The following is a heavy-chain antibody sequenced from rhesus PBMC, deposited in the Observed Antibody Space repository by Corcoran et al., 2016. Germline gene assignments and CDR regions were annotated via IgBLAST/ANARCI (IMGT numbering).Heavy chain of an antibody. CDR3: ARRLATVTLSYFDY. CDR1: DGSLISSHW. CDR2: IYVGSGST. D-gene: IGHD5-36*02. Sequence: QVQLQESGPGLVKPSETLSLTFAVSDGSLISSHWWSWIRQSPGKGLEWSVYIYVGSGSTSYNPSLKSRVTISTDTSKNQFSLKLSSVTAADTAVYYCARRLATVTLSYFDYWGQGVLVTVSS. J-gene: IGHJ4*01. V-gene: IGHV4S7*01.